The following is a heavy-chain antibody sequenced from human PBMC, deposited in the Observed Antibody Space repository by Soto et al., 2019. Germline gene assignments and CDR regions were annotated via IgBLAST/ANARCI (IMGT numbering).Heavy chain of an antibody. D-gene: IGHD6-13*01. CDR2: XXXXXXXX. J-gene: IGHJ5*02. V-gene: IGHV1-3*01. CDR1: GYTFTSYG. CDR3: VRRHVSATGIDWFDP. Sequence: GASVKVSCKASGYTFTSYGIHWVRQAPGQRLEXXXXXXXXXXXXXXXXKFQGRVTITRDTSASTAYMELSSLRSEDTAVYYCVRRHVSATGIDWFDPWGQGTLVTVSS.